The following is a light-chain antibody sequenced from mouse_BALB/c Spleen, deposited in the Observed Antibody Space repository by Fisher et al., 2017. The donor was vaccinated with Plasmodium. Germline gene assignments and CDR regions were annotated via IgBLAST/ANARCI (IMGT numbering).Light chain of an antibody. CDR3: QQSNSWPLT. J-gene: IGKJ5*01. V-gene: IGKV5-43*01. CDR2: YTS. CDR1: N. Sequence: NLHWYQQKLHESPRLLINYTSQSISGIPSRISGSGSGTDFTLIINSVETEDFGIYFCQQSNSWPLTFGAGTKLELK.